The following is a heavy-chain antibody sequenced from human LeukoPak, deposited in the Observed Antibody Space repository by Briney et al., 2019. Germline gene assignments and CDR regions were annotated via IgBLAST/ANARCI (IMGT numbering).Heavy chain of an antibody. Sequence: SQTLSLTCTVSGGSISSGGYYWSWIRQPPGKGLEWIGYIYHSGSTYYNPSLKSRVTISVDRSKNQFSLKLSSVTAADTAVYYCARANWGSDNWFDPWGQGTLVTVSS. V-gene: IGHV4-30-2*01. CDR3: ARANWGSDNWFDP. J-gene: IGHJ5*02. CDR2: IYHSGST. CDR1: GGSISSGGYY. D-gene: IGHD7-27*01.